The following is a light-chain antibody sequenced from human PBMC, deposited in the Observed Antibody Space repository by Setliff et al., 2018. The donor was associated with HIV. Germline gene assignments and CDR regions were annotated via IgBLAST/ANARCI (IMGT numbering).Light chain of an antibody. CDR3: SSYTRSSTYV. J-gene: IGLJ1*01. V-gene: IGLV2-14*03. CDR2: DVS. CDR1: SSDVGGFNF. Sequence: QSALTQPASMSGSPGQSITVSCTGTSSDVGGFNFVSWYQQHPGKAPKLLIYDVSNRPSGVSNRFSGSKSGNTASLTISGPQAEDEADYYCSSYTRSSTYVFGAGTKVTVL.